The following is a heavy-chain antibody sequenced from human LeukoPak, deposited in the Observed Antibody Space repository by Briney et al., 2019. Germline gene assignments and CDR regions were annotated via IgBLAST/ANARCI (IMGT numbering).Heavy chain of an antibody. CDR2: ISAYNGNT. V-gene: IGHV1-18*01. D-gene: IGHD3-10*01. CDR3: ARNLWFGESTDAFNI. Sequence: GASVKVSCKASGYTFTSYGISWVRQAPGQGLEWMGWISAYNGNTNYAQKLQGRVTMTTDTSTSTAYMELRSLRSDDTAVYYCARNLWFGESTDAFNIWGQGTMVTVSS. J-gene: IGHJ3*02. CDR1: GYTFTSYG.